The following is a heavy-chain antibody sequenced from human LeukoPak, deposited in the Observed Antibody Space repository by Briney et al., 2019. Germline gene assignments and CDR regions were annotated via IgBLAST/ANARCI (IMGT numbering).Heavy chain of an antibody. Sequence: SETLSLTCAVYGGSFSGYHWSWIRQPPGKGLEWIGEINHSGSTNYNPSLKSRVTISVDTSKNQFSLKLSSVTAADTAVYFCASRVGDPVDYWGQGTLVTVSS. CDR2: INHSGST. V-gene: IGHV4-34*01. CDR1: GGSFSGYH. J-gene: IGHJ4*02. CDR3: ASRVGDPVDY. D-gene: IGHD3-10*01.